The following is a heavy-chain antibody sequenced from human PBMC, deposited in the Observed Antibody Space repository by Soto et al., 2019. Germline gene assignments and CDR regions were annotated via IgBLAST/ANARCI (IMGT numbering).Heavy chain of an antibody. V-gene: IGHV3-21*01. J-gene: IGHJ6*03. CDR2: ISSSSSYI. CDR3: ARDPRDIVVVPAAPQYYYYYMDV. CDR1: GFTFSSYS. Sequence: GGSLRLSCAASGFTFSSYSMNWVRQAPGKGLEWVSSISSSSSYIYYADSVKGRFTISRDNAKNSLYLQMNSLRAEDTAVYYCARDPRDIVVVPAAPQYYYYYMDVWGKGTTVTVSS. D-gene: IGHD2-2*01.